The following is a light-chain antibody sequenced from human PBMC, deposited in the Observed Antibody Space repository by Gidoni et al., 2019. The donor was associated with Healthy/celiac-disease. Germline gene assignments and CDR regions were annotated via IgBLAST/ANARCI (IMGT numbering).Light chain of an antibody. Sequence: IVLTQSPGTLSLSPGERATLSCRASQSVSSSYLAWYQQKPGQAPRLLIYGASSRATGIPERFRGSGSGTDFTLTISRLEPEDFAVYYCQQYGSSPLTLGGGTKVEIK. J-gene: IGKJ4*01. CDR2: GAS. CDR3: QQYGSSPLT. V-gene: IGKV3-20*01. CDR1: QSVSSSY.